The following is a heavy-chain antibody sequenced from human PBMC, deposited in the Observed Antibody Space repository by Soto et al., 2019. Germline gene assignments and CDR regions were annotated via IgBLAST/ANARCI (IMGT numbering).Heavy chain of an antibody. CDR1: GGSISSDNW. CDR2: IYHSGST. J-gene: IGHJ4*02. V-gene: IGHV4-4*02. Sequence: SETLSLTCAVSGGSISSDNWWNWVRQPPGKGLEWIGEIYHSGSTNYNPSLKSRVTLSVDKSKNHFSLNLTSVTAADTAVYYCARAPPAAMTISTPFEYWGLGTLVTVSS. D-gene: IGHD2-2*01. CDR3: ARAPPAAMTISTPFEY.